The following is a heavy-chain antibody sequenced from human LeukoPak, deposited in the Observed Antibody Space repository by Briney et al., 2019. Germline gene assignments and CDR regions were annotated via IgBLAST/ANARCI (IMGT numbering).Heavy chain of an antibody. CDR3: ARGDFGRYAFDF. Sequence: GGSLRLSCAASGFTFSNYYMSWIRQAPGKGLEWVSYINTIGTTIYYADSLKGRFTISRDNAKNSLSLQMDSLRAEDTAVYYCARGDFGRYAFDFWGQGTMVTVSS. J-gene: IGHJ3*01. D-gene: IGHD2/OR15-2a*01. CDR1: GFTFSNYY. CDR2: INTIGTTI. V-gene: IGHV3-11*01.